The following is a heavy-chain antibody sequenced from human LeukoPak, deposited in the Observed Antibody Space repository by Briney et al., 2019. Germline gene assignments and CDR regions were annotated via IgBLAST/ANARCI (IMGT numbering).Heavy chain of an antibody. CDR2: IYYSGST. Sequence: SETLSLTCTVSGGSISSYYWSWIRQPPGKGLEWIGYIYYSGSTKYKLSLKSRVTISVDTSKNHFSLKLSSVTAADTAVYYCARGRFLDAFDIWGQGTMVTVSS. CDR1: GGSISSYY. V-gene: IGHV4-59*13. J-gene: IGHJ3*02. D-gene: IGHD3-3*01. CDR3: ARGRFLDAFDI.